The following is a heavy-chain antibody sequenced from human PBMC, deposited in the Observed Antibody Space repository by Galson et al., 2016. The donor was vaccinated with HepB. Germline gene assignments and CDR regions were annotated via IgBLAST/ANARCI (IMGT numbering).Heavy chain of an antibody. CDR3: ARTAQTCLLFDN. Sequence: GSINSGDYYWSWVRQHPGKGLEWIGYISHSGGTYYNPSLKSRTTISVDTSKNQFSLRLRSVTAADTAVYFCARTAQTCLLFDNWGQGAQVIVSS. CDR1: GSINSGDYY. CDR2: ISHSGGT. D-gene: IGHD3-22*01. V-gene: IGHV4-31*02. J-gene: IGHJ4*02.